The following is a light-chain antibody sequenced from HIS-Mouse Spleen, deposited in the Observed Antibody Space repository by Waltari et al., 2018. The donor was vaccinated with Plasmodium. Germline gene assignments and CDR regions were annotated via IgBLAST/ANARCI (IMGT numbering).Light chain of an antibody. CDR1: ALPKQS. V-gene: IGLV3-10*01. J-gene: IGLJ3*02. CDR2: EDS. CDR3: YSTDSSGNHRV. Sequence: SYDLTQPPSVSVSPGHTARITCSGAALPKQSASWYQQKSGQAPVLVIYEDSKRPSGIPERFSGSSSGTMATLTISGAQVEDEADYYCYSTDSSGNHRVFGGGTKLTVL.